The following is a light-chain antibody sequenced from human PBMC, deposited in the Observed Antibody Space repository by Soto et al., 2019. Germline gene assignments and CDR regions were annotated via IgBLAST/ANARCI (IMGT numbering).Light chain of an antibody. CDR3: QQYYSFPRT. V-gene: IGKV1D-8*01. Sequence: VIWMTKPPSLLLQSTGARVTLGVGMIQGISIILAWYQQKPGKAPELLIYAASTLQSGVPSRFSGSGSGTDFTLTISCLQSEDFATYYCQQYYSFPRTFGQGTKVEIK. CDR1: QGISII. J-gene: IGKJ1*01. CDR2: AAS.